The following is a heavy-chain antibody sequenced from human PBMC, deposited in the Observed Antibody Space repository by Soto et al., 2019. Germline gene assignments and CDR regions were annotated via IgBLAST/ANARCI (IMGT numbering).Heavy chain of an antibody. D-gene: IGHD6-13*01. CDR3: AGGGQQLVQIDY. CDR1: GFTFSSYA. Sequence: GGARRRSWAASGFTFSSYAMHWVRQAPGKGLEWVAVISYDGSNKYYADSVNGRFTISRDNSKNTLYLQMNSLRAEDTAVYYCAGGGQQLVQIDYWGQGTLVTVSS. J-gene: IGHJ4*02. V-gene: IGHV3-30-3*01. CDR2: ISYDGSNK.